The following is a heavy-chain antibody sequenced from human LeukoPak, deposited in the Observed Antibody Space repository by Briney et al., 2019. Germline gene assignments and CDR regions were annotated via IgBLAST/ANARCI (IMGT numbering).Heavy chain of an antibody. CDR2: IRYDGSNK. V-gene: IGHV3-30*02. CDR3: AKDPYSSSWDPRFFDY. D-gene: IGHD6-13*01. CDR1: GFTFSSYW. J-gene: IGHJ4*02. Sequence: GGSLRLSCAASGFTFSSYWMSWVRQAPGKGLEWVAFIRYDGSNKYYADSVKGRFTISRDNSKNTLYLQMNSLRAEDTAVYYCAKDPYSSSWDPRFFDYWGQGTLVTVSS.